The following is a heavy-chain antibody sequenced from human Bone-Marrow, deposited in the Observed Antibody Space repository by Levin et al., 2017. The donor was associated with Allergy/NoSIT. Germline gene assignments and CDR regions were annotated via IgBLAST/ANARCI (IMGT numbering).Heavy chain of an antibody. CDR3: ARDAGWELITWFDP. J-gene: IGHJ5*02. D-gene: IGHD4-23*01. CDR2: IIPLFNTV. CDR1: GGTFSSSA. V-gene: IGHV1-69*06. Sequence: PGGSLRLSCKASGGTFSSSAISWVRQAPGQGLEWLGGIIPLFNTVNYAQKFQGRVTITADKSTGTAYMELNSLRYEDTAVYYCARDAGWELITWFDPWGQGTLVTVSS.